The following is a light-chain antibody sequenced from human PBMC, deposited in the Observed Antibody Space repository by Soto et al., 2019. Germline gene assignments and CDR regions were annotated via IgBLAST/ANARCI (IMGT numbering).Light chain of an antibody. J-gene: IGKJ1*01. CDR3: QQYDSPWT. Sequence: EIVLTQSPGTLSLSPGERATLSCTASQSVSSNYLAWYQQKPGQAPSLLIYDTSTRATGIPDRFSGSGSGTDFTLTVSRLEPEDFAVYYCQQYDSPWTFGQGTKVDI. CDR1: QSVSSNY. CDR2: DTS. V-gene: IGKV3-20*01.